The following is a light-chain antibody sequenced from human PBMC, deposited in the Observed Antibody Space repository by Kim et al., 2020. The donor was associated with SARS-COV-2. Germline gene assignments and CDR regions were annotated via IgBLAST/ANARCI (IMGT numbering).Light chain of an antibody. Sequence: QSVLTQPPSVSGAPRQRVTISCSGSSSNIGKNAVNWYQQFPGKAPKLLVYYDDLVPSGVSDRFSGSKSGTSGSLAISGLQSEDEAEYYCASWDDNLRGFVFGTGTKVTVL. CDR3: ASWDDNLRGFV. CDR2: YDD. J-gene: IGLJ1*01. V-gene: IGLV1-36*01. CDR1: SSNIGKNA.